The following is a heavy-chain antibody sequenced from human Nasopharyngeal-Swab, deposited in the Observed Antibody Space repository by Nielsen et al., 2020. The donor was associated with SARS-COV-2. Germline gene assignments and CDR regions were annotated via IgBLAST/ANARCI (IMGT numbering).Heavy chain of an antibody. CDR3: ARDSNGMDV. Sequence: WIRQPPGKGLEWVSPISSSSYIYYADSVKGRFTISRDNAKNSLYLQMNSLRAEDTAVYYCARDSNGMDVWGQRTTVTVSS. J-gene: IGHJ6*02. V-gene: IGHV3-69-1*01. CDR2: ISSSSYI. D-gene: IGHD2/OR15-2a*01.